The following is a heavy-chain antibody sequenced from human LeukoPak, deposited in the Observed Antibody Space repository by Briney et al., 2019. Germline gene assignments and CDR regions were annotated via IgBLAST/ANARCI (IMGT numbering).Heavy chain of an antibody. J-gene: IGHJ4*02. CDR1: GYTFTGYY. CDR2: INPNSGDR. V-gene: IGHV1-2*02. CDR3: AREQDIGMVSALDY. Sequence: ASVKVSCKPSGYTFTGYYMHWVRQATGLGLEWMGWINPNSGDRNYAQKFQGRVTMTRDTSISTAYMELSRLRSDDTAVYYCAREQDIGMVSALDYWGQGTLVTVSS. D-gene: IGHD5-18*01.